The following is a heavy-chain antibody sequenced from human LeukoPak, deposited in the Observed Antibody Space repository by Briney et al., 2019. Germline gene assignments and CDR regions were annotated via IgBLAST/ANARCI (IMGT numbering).Heavy chain of an antibody. J-gene: IGHJ6*03. CDR2: IIPIFGTA. V-gene: IGHV1-69*06. Sequence: SVKVSCKASGGTFSSYAISWVRQAPGQGLEWMGGIIPIFGTANYTQKFQGRVTIAADKSTSTAYMELSSLRSEDTAVYYCARVRAVYYYYYYMDVWGKGTTVTVSS. CDR1: GGTFSSYA. CDR3: ARVRAVYYYYYYMDV.